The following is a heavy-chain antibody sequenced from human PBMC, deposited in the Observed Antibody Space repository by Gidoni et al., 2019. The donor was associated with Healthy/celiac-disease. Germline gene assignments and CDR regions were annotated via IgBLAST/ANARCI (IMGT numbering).Heavy chain of an antibody. CDR2: IYYSGST. V-gene: IGHV4-39*01. CDR1: GGSISSSSYY. CDR3: ARYMTTVPWGDWFDP. D-gene: IGHD4-17*01. Sequence: QLQLQESGPGLVKPSETLSLTCTVSGGSISSSSYYWGWIRQPPGKGLEWIGSIYYSGSTYYNPSLKSRVTISVDTSKNQFSLKLSSVTAADTAVYYCARYMTTVPWGDWFDPWGQGTLVTVSS. J-gene: IGHJ5*02.